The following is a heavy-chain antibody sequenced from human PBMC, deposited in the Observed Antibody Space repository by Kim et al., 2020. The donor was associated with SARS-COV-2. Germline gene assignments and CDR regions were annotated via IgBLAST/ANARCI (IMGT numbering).Heavy chain of an antibody. V-gene: IGHV3-23*01. J-gene: IGHJ3*02. D-gene: IGHD1-26*01. Sequence: GSTYYAGSVKGRFTISRDNSKNTLFLQMNSLRAEDTAVYYCAKDLYATNIWGQGTMVTVSS. CDR3: AKDLYATNI. CDR2: GST.